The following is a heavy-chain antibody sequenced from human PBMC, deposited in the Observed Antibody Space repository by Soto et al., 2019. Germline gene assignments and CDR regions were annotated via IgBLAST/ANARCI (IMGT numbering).Heavy chain of an antibody. CDR2: ISYDGSNK. J-gene: IGHJ5*02. CDR3: ARGQGATHSSWFDP. Sequence: GGSLRLSCAASGFTFSSYAMHWVRQAPGKGLEWVAVISYDGSNKYYADSVKGRFTISRDNSKNTLYLQMNSLRAEDTAVYYCARGQGATHSSWFDPWGQGTLVTVSS. V-gene: IGHV3-30-3*01. D-gene: IGHD1-26*01. CDR1: GFTFSSYA.